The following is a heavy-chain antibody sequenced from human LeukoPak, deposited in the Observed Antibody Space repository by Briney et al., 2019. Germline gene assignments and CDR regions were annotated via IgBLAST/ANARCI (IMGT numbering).Heavy chain of an antibody. D-gene: IGHD2-15*01. Sequence: GGSLRLSCAASGFTFSSYGMSWVRQAPGKGLEWVSSITGSGGSRYYADPVKGRFTISRDKSRNTLYLQMNSLRAEDTAVYYCAKGTTILPGVFDYWGQGTLVTVSS. CDR1: GFTFSSYG. CDR3: AKGTTILPGVFDY. V-gene: IGHV3-23*01. CDR2: ITGSGGSR. J-gene: IGHJ4*02.